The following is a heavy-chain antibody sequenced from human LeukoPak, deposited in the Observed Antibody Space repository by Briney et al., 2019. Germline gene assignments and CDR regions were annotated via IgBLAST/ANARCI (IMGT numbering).Heavy chain of an antibody. CDR1: GYTFTSYN. CDR2: ISAYNGNT. Sequence: ASVKVSCKASGYTFTSYNINWVRQAPGQGLEWMGWISAYNGNTNYAQKLQGRVTKTTETSTSTAYMEVRSLRSDDTAVYYCARLVGAGGYNWFDPWGQGTLVTVSS. CDR3: ARLVGAGGYNWFDP. V-gene: IGHV1-18*04. J-gene: IGHJ5*02. D-gene: IGHD6-13*01.